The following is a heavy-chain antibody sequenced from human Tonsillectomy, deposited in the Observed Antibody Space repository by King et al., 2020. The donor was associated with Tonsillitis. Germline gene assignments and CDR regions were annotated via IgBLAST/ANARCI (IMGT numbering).Heavy chain of an antibody. CDR3: ARDLATPPYNWFDP. CDR2: ISSSGST. D-gene: IGHD3-3*02. Sequence: VQLQESGPGLVKPSETLSLTFTVSGCSITNYYWIWIRQPAGKRLEWIALISSSGSTNSNPSLQSRVTMSVDTARNQLSLRLTSVTAADTAVYYCARDLATPPYNWFDPWGQGTLVTVSS. J-gene: IGHJ5*02. V-gene: IGHV4-4*07. CDR1: GCSITNYY.